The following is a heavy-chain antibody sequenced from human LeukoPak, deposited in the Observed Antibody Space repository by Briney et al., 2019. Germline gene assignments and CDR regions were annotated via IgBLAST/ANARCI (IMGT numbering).Heavy chain of an antibody. CDR2: INPNSGGT. J-gene: IGHJ4*02. D-gene: IGHD3-22*01. CDR1: GYTFTGYY. V-gene: IGHV1-2*02. Sequence: ASVKVSCKASGYTFTGYYMHWVRQAPGQGLEWMGWINPNSGGTNYARKFQGRVTMTRDTSISTAYMELSRLRSDDTVVYYCAKDPPRGYYDSSGYELDYWGQGTLVTVSS. CDR3: AKDPPRGYYDSSGYELDY.